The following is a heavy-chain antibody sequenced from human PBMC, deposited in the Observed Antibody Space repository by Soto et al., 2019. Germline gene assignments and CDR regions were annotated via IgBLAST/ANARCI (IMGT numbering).Heavy chain of an antibody. D-gene: IGHD6-13*01. V-gene: IGHV4-34*01. CDR3: ARRPSRSSSSWYQVGHNWFDP. CDR2: KEHGGST. CDR1: GGAFSGYY. J-gene: IGHJ5*02. Sequence: SETLSLTCAVCGGAFSGYYWTWVRQTPGKGLEWIGEKEHGGSTTYNPSLQSRVTISLDLVRKQVSLQLTSVTAADTAVYYCARRPSRSSSSWYQVGHNWFDPWGQGTLVTVSS.